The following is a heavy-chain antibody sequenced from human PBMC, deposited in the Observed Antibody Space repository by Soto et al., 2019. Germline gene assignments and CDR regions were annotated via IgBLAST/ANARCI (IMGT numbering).Heavy chain of an antibody. Sequence: EVQLVESGAGLVQPGGSLRLSCAASGFTFSGYWMHWVRQSQGKGLVWVSRIDGDGSRKNNADSVKDRFTISRDNAKNTLYLQMTSLRDEDTAVYYCARELASYNDYWGQGTLVTVSS. V-gene: IGHV3-74*01. CDR3: ARELASYNDY. D-gene: IGHD1-1*01. CDR2: IDGDGSRK. CDR1: GFTFSGYW. J-gene: IGHJ4*02.